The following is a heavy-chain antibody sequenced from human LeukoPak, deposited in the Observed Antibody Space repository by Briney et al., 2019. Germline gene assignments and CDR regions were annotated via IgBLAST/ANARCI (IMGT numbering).Heavy chain of an antibody. V-gene: IGHV4-61*02. CDR3: ARDLIRRYFDWLDAFDI. J-gene: IGHJ3*02. CDR1: GGSISSGSYY. D-gene: IGHD3-9*01. Sequence: PSQTLSLTCTVSGGSISSGSYYWSWIRQPAGKGLEWIGRIYTSGSTNYNPSLKSRVTISVDTSKNQFSLKLSSVTAADTAVYYCARDLIRRYFDWLDAFDIWGQGTMVTVSS. CDR2: IYTSGST.